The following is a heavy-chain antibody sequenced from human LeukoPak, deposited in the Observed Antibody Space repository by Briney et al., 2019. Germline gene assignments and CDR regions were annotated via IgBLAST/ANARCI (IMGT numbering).Heavy chain of an antibody. D-gene: IGHD6-13*01. Sequence: PSETLSLTCTVSGGSISRSNYYWGWIRQPPGKGLEWIGSLYSSGNTYYNPSLKSRVTISVDSSKNQFSPKLTSVTAADTAVYYCARTASEYSISWIDWGQGTLVTVSS. CDR2: LYSSGNT. V-gene: IGHV4-39*01. CDR1: GGSISRSNYY. J-gene: IGHJ1*01. CDR3: ARTASEYSISWID.